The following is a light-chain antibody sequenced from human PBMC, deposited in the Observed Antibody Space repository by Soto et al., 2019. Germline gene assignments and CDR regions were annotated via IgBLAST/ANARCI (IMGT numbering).Light chain of an antibody. CDR1: QSISSW. V-gene: IGKV1-5*03. CDR2: KAS. Sequence: DIQMTQSPSTLSASVGDRVTITCRASQSISSWLAWYQQKPGKAPKLLIYKASSLESGVPSRFGGSGSGTEFPLTISSLQPDDFATYYCQQYNSYWVTFGQGTKLEIK. CDR3: QQYNSYWVT. J-gene: IGKJ2*01.